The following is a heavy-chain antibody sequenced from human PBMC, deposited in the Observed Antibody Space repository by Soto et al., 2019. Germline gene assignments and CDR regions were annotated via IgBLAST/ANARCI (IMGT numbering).Heavy chain of an antibody. J-gene: IGHJ4*02. Sequence: QVHLVQSGAEVKKPGASVRVSCKASGYSFTFYYLQWVRQAPGQGLEWMGKINPNSGGADYAEKFQGRVTMARDTSINAAYGELRSLRSDDTAVYYCATGPRLGYFDWTYDYWGQGTLVTVSS. CDR1: GYSFTFYY. V-gene: IGHV1-2*02. CDR3: ATGPRLGYFDWTYDY. CDR2: INPNSGGA. D-gene: IGHD3-9*01.